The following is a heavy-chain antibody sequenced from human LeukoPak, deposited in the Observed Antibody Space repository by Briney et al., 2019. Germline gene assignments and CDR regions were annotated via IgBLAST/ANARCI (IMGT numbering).Heavy chain of an antibody. Sequence: GAAVKVSCKASGYTFTSYGISWVRQAPGQGLEWMGWISAYNGNTNYAQKLQDRATMTTDTSTSTAYMEVRILRSDDTAVYYCARDRSDQRYSSGWYYFDYWGQGTLVTVSS. CDR1: GYTFTSYG. J-gene: IGHJ4*02. CDR3: ARDRSDQRYSSGWYYFDY. CDR2: ISAYNGNT. V-gene: IGHV1-18*01. D-gene: IGHD6-19*01.